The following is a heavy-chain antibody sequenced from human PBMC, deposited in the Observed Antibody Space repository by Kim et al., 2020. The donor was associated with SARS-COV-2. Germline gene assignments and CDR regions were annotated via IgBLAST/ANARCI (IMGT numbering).Heavy chain of an antibody. CDR1: GGSISSSGYY. V-gene: IGHV4-39*01. Sequence: SETLSLTCAVSGGSISSSGYYWGWIRQPPGKGLEWIGSVYYTGATYYNPSLKSRVTISVDTSNNQFSLKLSSVTAADTAVYYCARHFRGTSLRFLGLFQFLYWGERPRVPLPS. J-gene: IGHJ4*02. CDR3: ARHFRGTSLRFLGLFQFLY. CDR2: VYYTGAT. D-gene: IGHD3-3*01.